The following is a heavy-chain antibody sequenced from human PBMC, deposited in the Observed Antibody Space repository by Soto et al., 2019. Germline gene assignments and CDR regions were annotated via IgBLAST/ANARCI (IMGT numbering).Heavy chain of an antibody. J-gene: IGHJ6*02. CDR3: ARGSSGITTFGVVPPLLGV. V-gene: IGHV1-69*13. D-gene: IGHD3-3*01. CDR2: IIPIFGTA. CDR1: GGTFSSYA. Sequence: SVKVSCKASGGTFSSYAISWVRQAPGQGLEWMGGIIPIFGTANYAQKFQGRVTITADESTSTAYMELSSLRSEDMAVYYCARGSSGITTFGVVPPLLGVWGQGTPVTVSS.